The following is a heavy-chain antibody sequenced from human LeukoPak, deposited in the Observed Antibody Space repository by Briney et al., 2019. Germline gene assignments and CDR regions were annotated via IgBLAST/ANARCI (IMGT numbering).Heavy chain of an antibody. J-gene: IGHJ1*01. CDR3: ARDGAAAAGSYFQH. Sequence: PSQTLSLTCTVSGGCISSGGYYWSWIRQHPGKGLEWTGYIYYSGSTYYNPSLKSRVTISVDTSKNQFSLKLSSVTAADTAVYYCARDGAAAAGSYFQHWGQGTLVTVSS. V-gene: IGHV4-31*03. D-gene: IGHD6-13*01. CDR2: IYYSGST. CDR1: GGCISSGGYY.